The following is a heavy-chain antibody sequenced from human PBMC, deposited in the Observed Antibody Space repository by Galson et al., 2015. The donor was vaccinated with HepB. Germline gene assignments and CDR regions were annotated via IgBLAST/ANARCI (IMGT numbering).Heavy chain of an antibody. V-gene: IGHV1-24*01. CDR3: ATAPIAVAGAFDY. CDR2: FDPEDGET. Sequence: SVKVSCKVSGYTLTELSMHWVRQAPGKGLEWMGGFDPEDGETIYAQKFQGRVTMTEDTSTDTAYMELSSLRSEDTAVYYCATAPIAVAGAFDYWGQGTLVTVSS. D-gene: IGHD6-19*01. CDR1: GYTLTELS. J-gene: IGHJ4*02.